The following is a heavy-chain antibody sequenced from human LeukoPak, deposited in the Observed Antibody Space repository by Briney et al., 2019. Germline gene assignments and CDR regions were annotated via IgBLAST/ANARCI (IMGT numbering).Heavy chain of an antibody. CDR2: ISHDSGIR. V-gene: IGHV3-48*01. Sequence: GGSLTLSCAASGFIFSRDSMNWVRQAPGKGLEWISYISHDSGIRYYADSVRGRFTISRDNARNSLYLQMHSLRAEDTAVYYCARGQYWGQGTLVTVSS. CDR1: GFIFSRDS. J-gene: IGHJ4*02. CDR3: ARGQY.